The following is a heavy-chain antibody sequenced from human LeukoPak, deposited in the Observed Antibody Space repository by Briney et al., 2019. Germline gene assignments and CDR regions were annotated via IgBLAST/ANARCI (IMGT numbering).Heavy chain of an antibody. Sequence: GGSLRLSCAASGFTFSSYGMNWVRQAPGKGLEWVSYIRYDTSIIYYADSVKGRFTISRDNAKNSLCLQMNSLRAEDTAVYDCARVNRMVPGYCSGGTCPGDYWGQGTLVTVSS. CDR1: GFTFSSYG. V-gene: IGHV3-48*01. J-gene: IGHJ4*02. D-gene: IGHD2-15*01. CDR3: ARVNRMVPGYCSGGTCPGDY. CDR2: IRYDTSII.